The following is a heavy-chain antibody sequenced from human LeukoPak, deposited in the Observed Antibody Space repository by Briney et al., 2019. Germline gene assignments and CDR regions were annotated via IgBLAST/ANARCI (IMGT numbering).Heavy chain of an antibody. D-gene: IGHD4-11*01. Sequence: SETLSLTCAVYGGSFSGYYWSWIRQPPGKGLEWIGEINHSGSTNYNPSLTSRVTISVDTSKNHFSLKLSSVTPADTPVYYCARGLARYSNPPLFDYWGQGTLVTVSS. CDR3: ARGLARYSNPPLFDY. V-gene: IGHV4-34*01. J-gene: IGHJ4*02. CDR2: INHSGST. CDR1: GGSFSGYY.